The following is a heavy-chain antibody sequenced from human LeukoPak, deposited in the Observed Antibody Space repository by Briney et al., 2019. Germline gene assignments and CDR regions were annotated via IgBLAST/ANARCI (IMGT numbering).Heavy chain of an antibody. J-gene: IGHJ6*03. CDR1: GFSFSSTF. Sequence: GGSLRLSCATSGFSFSSTFLNWVRQAPGKGLQYVSSIDTVDYTYYADSVKGRFTISRDNSKNTLYLQMNSLRAEDTAVYYCAKDPRDYFGSGRYYYYYMDVWGKGTTVTISS. CDR2: IDTVDYT. D-gene: IGHD3-10*01. CDR3: AKDPRDYFGSGRYYYYYMDV. V-gene: IGHV3-66*02.